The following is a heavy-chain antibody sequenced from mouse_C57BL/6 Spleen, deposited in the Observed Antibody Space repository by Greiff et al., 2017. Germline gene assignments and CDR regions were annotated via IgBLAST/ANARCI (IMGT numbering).Heavy chain of an antibody. Sequence: VQGVESGAELARPGASVKLSCKASGYTFTSYGISWVKQRTGQGLEWIGEIYPRSGNTYYNEKFKGKATLTADKSSSTAYMELRSLTSEDSAVYFCARSSNYGFAYWGQGTLVTVSA. V-gene: IGHV1-81*01. J-gene: IGHJ3*01. D-gene: IGHD2-5*01. CDR3: ARSSNYGFAY. CDR2: IYPRSGNT. CDR1: GYTFTSYG.